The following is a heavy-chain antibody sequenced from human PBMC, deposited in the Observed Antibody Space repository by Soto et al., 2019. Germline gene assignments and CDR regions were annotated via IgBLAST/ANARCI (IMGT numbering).Heavy chain of an antibody. CDR1: GGTFSSYT. V-gene: IGHV1-69*08. CDR2: IIPILGIA. CDR3: ARDRIAVADHDY. D-gene: IGHD6-19*01. J-gene: IGHJ4*02. Sequence: QVQLVQSGAEVKKPGSSVKVSCKASGGTFSSYTISWVRQAPGQGLEWMGRIIPILGIANYAQKFQGRVTITADKATSTAYMELSSLRSEDTAVYYCARDRIAVADHDYWGQGTLVTVSS.